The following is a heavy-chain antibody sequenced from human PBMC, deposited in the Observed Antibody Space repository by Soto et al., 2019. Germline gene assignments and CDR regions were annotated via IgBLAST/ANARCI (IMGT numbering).Heavy chain of an antibody. V-gene: IGHV4-31*03. Sequence: QVQLQESGPGLVKPSQTLSLTCTVSGGSISSGGYYWSWIRQHPGKGLEWIGYIYYSGSTYYNPSLKSRVTISVDTSTNQFSLKLSSVTAADTAVYYCARKDLAYCGGDCYAYYFDYWGQGTLVTVSS. CDR2: IYYSGST. CDR1: GGSISSGGYY. D-gene: IGHD2-21*02. CDR3: ARKDLAYCGGDCYAYYFDY. J-gene: IGHJ4*02.